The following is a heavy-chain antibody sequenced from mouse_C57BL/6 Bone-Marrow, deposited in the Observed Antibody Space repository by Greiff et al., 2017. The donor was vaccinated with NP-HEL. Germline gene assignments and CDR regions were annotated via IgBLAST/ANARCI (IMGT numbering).Heavy chain of an antibody. D-gene: IGHD2-9*01. J-gene: IGHJ4*01. CDR3: AKPYYGYDEGHAMDY. V-gene: IGHV5-17*01. CDR2: ISSGSSTI. Sequence: EVNLVESGGGLVKPGGSLKLSCAASGFTFSDYGMHWVRQAPEQGLEWVAYISSGSSTIYYAHTVKGRFTITSDNAKNTLFLQMTSQRTKDTAMYYGAKPYYGYDEGHAMDYWGQGTSVTVSS. CDR1: GFTFSDYG.